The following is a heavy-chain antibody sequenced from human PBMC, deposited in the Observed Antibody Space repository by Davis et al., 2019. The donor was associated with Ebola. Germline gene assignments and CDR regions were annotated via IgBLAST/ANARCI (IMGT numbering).Heavy chain of an antibody. V-gene: IGHV1-2*06. Sequence: ASVKVSCKASGYTFTSYAMNWVRQAPGQGLEWMGRINPNSGGTNNAQKFQGRVTMTRDTSISTAYMELSRLRSDDTAVYYCARFDSPRDPWGQGTLVTVSS. CDR1: GYTFTSYA. CDR3: ARFDSPRDP. J-gene: IGHJ5*02. D-gene: IGHD3-9*01. CDR2: INPNSGGT.